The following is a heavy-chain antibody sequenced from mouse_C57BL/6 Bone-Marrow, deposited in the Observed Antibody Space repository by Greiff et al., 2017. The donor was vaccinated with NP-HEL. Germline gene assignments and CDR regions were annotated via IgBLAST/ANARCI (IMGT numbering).Heavy chain of an antibody. V-gene: IGHV5-4*03. CDR1: GFTFSSYA. J-gene: IGHJ4*01. Sequence: EVKLMESGGGLVKPGGSLKLSCAASGFTFSSYAMSWVRQTPEKRLEWVATISDGGSYIYYPDNVKGRFPISRDNAKNNLYLQMSHLESEDTAMYYCARGTGRVYAMDYWGQGTSVTVSS. CDR3: ARGTGRVYAMDY. CDR2: ISDGGSYI. D-gene: IGHD4-1*01.